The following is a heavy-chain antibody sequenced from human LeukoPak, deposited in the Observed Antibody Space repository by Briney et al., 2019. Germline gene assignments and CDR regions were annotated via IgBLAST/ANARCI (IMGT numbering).Heavy chain of an antibody. CDR3: ARAEGDFWSDFDI. J-gene: IGHJ3*02. CDR2: IYSGGST. D-gene: IGHD3-3*01. Sequence: GGSLRLSCAASGFTVSSNYMSWVRQAPGKGLEWVSVIYSGGSTYYADSVEGRFTISRDNSKNTLYLQMNSLRAEDTAVYYCARAEGDFWSDFDIWGQGTMVTVSS. CDR1: GFTVSSNY. V-gene: IGHV3-66*02.